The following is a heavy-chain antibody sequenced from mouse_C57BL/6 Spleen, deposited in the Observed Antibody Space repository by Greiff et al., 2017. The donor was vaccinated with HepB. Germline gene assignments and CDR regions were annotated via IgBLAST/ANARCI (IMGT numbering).Heavy chain of an antibody. CDR3: TSIYYDYDYLDY. Sequence: VQLQQSGAELVRPGASVKLSCTASGFNIKDYYMHWVKQRPEQGLEWIGRIDPEDGDTEYAPKFQGKATMTADTSSNTAYLQLSSLTSGDTAVYYCTSIYYDYDYLDYWGQGTTLTVSS. V-gene: IGHV14-1*01. CDR2: IDPEDGDT. D-gene: IGHD2-4*01. J-gene: IGHJ2*01. CDR1: GFNIKDYY.